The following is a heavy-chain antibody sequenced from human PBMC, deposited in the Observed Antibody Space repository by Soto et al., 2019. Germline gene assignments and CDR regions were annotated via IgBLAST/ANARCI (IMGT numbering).Heavy chain of an antibody. CDR3: ANAPYYGSGRQFDY. D-gene: IGHD3-10*01. CDR1: GFTFSSYA. V-gene: IGHV3-23*01. Sequence: GGSLRLSCAASGFTFSSYAMSWVRQAPGKGLEWVSAISGSGGSTYYADSVKGRFTISRDNSKNTLYLQMNSLRAEDTAVYYCANAPYYGSGRQFDYWGQGTLVTVSS. CDR2: ISGSGGST. J-gene: IGHJ4*02.